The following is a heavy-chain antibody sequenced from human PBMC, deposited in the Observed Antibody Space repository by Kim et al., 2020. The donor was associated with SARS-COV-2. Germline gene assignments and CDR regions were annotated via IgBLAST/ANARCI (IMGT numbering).Heavy chain of an antibody. V-gene: IGHV4-31*03. J-gene: IGHJ4*02. CDR3: AREPILRGYYSDNSGYHYGSEGIDY. Sequence: SETLSLTCTVSGGSISSDAYYWSWIRHHPGKGLEWIGYIFHSGSTYYNPSLKSRVTITVDTSNNQFSLKLSSVTAADTAMYYCAREPILRGYYSDNSGYHYGSEGIDYWGQGTLVTVSS. CDR1: GGSISSDAYY. CDR2: IFHSGST. D-gene: IGHD3-22*01.